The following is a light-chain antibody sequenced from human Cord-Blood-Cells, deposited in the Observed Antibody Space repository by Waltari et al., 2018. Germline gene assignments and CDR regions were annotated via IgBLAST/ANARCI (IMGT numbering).Light chain of an antibody. CDR1: QSISSW. V-gene: IGKV1-5*01. J-gene: IGKJ2*01. CDR3: QQYNSYSYT. CDR2: DAS. Sequence: DIQMTQSPSTLSASVGERVTITCRASQSISSWLAWYQQKPGKAPKLLIYDASSMDSGVTSRFSGSGAGTEFTLTISSLQPDDFATYYCQQYNSYSYTFGQGTKLEIK.